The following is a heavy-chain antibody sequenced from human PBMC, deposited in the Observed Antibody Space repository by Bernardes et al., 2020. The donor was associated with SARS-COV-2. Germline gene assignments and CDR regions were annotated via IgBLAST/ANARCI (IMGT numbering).Heavy chain of an antibody. CDR1: GDSVSSNTAA. CDR2: TYYRSKWYN. D-gene: IGHD6-13*01. CDR3: ARDSAAANYSMDV. J-gene: IGHJ6*02. Sequence: QTRSLTCAISGDSVSSNTAAWNLIRQSPSRGLEWLGRTYYRSKWYNNYAVSVKSRITVSPDTSKNQVSLQLISVTPEDTAVYYCARDSAAANYSMDVWGQGTTVTVSS. V-gene: IGHV6-1*01.